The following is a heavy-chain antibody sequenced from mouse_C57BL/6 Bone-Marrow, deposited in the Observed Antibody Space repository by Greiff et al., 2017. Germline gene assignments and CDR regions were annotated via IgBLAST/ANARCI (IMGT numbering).Heavy chain of an antibody. CDR1: GYAFSSSW. Sequence: VQLQQSGPELVKPGASVTISCKASGYAFSSSWLHWVQQRPGKGLEWIGRIYPGDGDTNYNGKFKGKATLTADKSSSTAYMKLSSLTSEDSAVYFCARSSYPVAYWGQGTLVTVSA. CDR3: ARSSYPVAY. D-gene: IGHD3-1*01. V-gene: IGHV1-82*01. CDR2: IYPGDGDT. J-gene: IGHJ3*01.